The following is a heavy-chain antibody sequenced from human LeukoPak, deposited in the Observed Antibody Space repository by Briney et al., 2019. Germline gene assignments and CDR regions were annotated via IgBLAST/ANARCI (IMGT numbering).Heavy chain of an antibody. V-gene: IGHV3-7*03. D-gene: IGHD1-1*01. CDR2: ILPDGSQK. J-gene: IGHJ4*02. CDR3: ARYAPPTTVVTRFFDY. Sequence: GGSLRLSCVASDFTFDFYWMTWVRQAPGKGLEWLANILPDGSQKYYVDSVKGRFTISRDNSKNTLYLQLNSLRAEDTAVYYCARYAPPTTVVTRFFDYWGQGTLVTVSS. CDR1: DFTFDFYW.